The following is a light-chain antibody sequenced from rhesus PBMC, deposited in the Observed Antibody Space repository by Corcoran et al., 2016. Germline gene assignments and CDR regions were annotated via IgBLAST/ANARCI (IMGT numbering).Light chain of an antibody. CDR3: QHYNTLPWT. CDR2: YTK. V-gene: IGKV1-32*01. CDR1: QGITTY. J-gene: IGKJ1*01. Sequence: DIQMTQSPSSLSASVRDRVTITCRASQGITTYLNWYQKKPGKAPTLLIYYTKRLESGVPSRFSGSGSGTEFTLPISSLQPEDFATYYCQHYNTLPWTFGQGTKVEIK.